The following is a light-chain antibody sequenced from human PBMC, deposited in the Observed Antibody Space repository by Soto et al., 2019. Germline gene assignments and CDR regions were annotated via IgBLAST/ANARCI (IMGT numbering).Light chain of an antibody. V-gene: IGLV2-14*01. CDR1: SSDVGGYNY. Sequence: QSALTQPASVSGSPGQSITISCTGTSSDVGGYNYVSWYQQHPGKAPKLMIYEVSNRPSGVSNRFSGSKSGNTASLTISGLQAEDEADYYCSSYTSSSGYVFGTGTKSPS. CDR2: EVS. CDR3: SSYTSSSGYV. J-gene: IGLJ1*01.